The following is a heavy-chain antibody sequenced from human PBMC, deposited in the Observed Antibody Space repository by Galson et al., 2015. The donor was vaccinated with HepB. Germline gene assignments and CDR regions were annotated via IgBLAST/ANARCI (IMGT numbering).Heavy chain of an antibody. CDR3: AKDSDIQGYSSSWPLDS. CDR1: GFTFSSYG. V-gene: IGHV3-30*18. CDR2: ISYDGRSK. J-gene: IGHJ4*02. Sequence: SLRLSCAASGFTFSSYGMHWVRQAPGKGLEWVSVISYDGRSKHYADSVKGRFTISRDNSKNTLYLQMNSLSAEDTAVYYCAKDSDIQGYSSSWPLDSWGQGTLVTVSS. D-gene: IGHD6-13*01.